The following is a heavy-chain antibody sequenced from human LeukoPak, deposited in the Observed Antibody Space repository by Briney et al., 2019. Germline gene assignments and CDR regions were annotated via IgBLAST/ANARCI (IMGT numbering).Heavy chain of an antibody. CDR2: IYYSGST. V-gene: IGHV4-59*01. Sequence: TPSETLSLTCSVAGRSISSYYWSSIRQPPGKGLEWIGYIYYSGSTNYNPSLKSRVTISVDTSKNQFSLQLSPVTAADTAVYYCARDPLRITSWYFDLWGRGTLVTVSS. D-gene: IGHD3-10*01. CDR1: GRSISSYY. CDR3: ARDPLRITSWYFDL. J-gene: IGHJ2*01.